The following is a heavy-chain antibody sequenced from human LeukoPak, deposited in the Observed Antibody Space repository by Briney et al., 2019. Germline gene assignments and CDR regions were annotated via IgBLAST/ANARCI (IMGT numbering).Heavy chain of an antibody. CDR1: GGSFSGYY. CDR3: ARGPRIAVAGI. V-gene: IGHV4-34*01. CDR2: INHSGST. Sequence: PSETLSLTCAVYGGSFSGYYWSWIRQPPGKGLEWIGEINHSGSTNYNPSLKSRVTISVDSSKNQFSLKLSSVTAADTAVYYCARGPRIAVAGIWGQGTLVTASS. D-gene: IGHD6-19*01. J-gene: IGHJ4*02.